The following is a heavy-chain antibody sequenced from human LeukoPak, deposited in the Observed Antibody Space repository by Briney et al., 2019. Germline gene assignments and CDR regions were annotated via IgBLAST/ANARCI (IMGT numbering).Heavy chain of an antibody. Sequence: GGSLRLSCATSGFTFTIFGINWVRQAPGKGPEWVSYIDARSGITYYADSVQGRFTISRDNAKESVFLQMNRLRVDDTAVYYCARTYDFGRGPPGDAFDNWGQGTPVTVSS. CDR1: GFTFTIFG. J-gene: IGHJ3*02. CDR2: IDARSGIT. V-gene: IGHV3-48*01. D-gene: IGHD3-3*01. CDR3: ARTYDFGRGPPGDAFDN.